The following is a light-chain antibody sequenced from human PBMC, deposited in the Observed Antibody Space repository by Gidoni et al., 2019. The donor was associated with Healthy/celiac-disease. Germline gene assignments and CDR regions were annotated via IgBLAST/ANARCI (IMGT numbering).Light chain of an antibody. CDR1: SSNLGSNT. Sequence: QSVLTQPPSASGTPRQRVTISCSGSSSNLGSNTVNWYQQLPGTAPKLLTYSNNQRPSGVPDRFSGSKSGTSASLAISGLQSEDEADYYCAAWDDSLNGPLFGGGTKLTVL. CDR2: SNN. J-gene: IGLJ3*02. V-gene: IGLV1-44*01. CDR3: AAWDDSLNGPL.